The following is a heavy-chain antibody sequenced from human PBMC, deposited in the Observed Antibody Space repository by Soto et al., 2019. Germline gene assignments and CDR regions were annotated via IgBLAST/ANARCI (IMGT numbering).Heavy chain of an antibody. CDR2: LSYDGSNK. V-gene: IGHV3-30*18. Sequence: QVQLVESGGGVVQPGRSLRLSCAASGFTFSSYGMHWVRQAPGKGLGWGAVLSYDGSNKYYADPVRGRFTISRDNSKNALYLQMNSLRAEDTAVYYCANGGGRDGYKPVDYWGQGTLVTVSS. CDR3: ANGGGRDGYKPVDY. CDR1: GFTFSSYG. D-gene: IGHD5-12*01. J-gene: IGHJ4*02.